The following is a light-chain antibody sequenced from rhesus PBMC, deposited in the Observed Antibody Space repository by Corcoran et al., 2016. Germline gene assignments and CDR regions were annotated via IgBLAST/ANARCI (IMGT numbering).Light chain of an antibody. CDR2: DNS. CDR1: SRDIGGYTD. CDR3: CSYRSGSTYYI. J-gene: IGLJ1*01. V-gene: IGLV2S9*01. Sequence: QSALTQPPSVSMSPGQLVPISCTATSRDIGGYTDISWYQPPPGTARRLLIYDNSKRPSGVSARFSGAKSGNTYALTISGLQAEDEAEDYCCSYRSGSTYYIFGAGTRLTVL.